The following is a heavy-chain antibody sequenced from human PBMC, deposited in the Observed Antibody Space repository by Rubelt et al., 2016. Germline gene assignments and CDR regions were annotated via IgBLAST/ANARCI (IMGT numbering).Heavy chain of an antibody. CDR2: ITHSGST. CDR1: GGSFSGYF. D-gene: IGHD2-2*01. CDR3: ARHRASDPTAVLDY. Sequence: QVQLQQWGAGLLKPSETLSLTCGVYGGSFSGYFWSWIRQSPGTGLEWIGEITHSGSTTYNPSLKSRVTISVDTSKDQFSLKVTSVTTADTAVYYCARHRASDPTAVLDYWGQGTLVTVSS. V-gene: IGHV4-34*01. J-gene: IGHJ4*02.